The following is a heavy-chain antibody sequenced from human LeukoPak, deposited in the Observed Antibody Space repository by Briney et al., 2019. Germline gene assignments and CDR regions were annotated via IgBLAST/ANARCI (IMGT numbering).Heavy chain of an antibody. V-gene: IGHV5-51*01. CDR1: GYSFTSYW. CDR2: IYPGDSDT. D-gene: IGHD4-17*01. J-gene: IGHJ4*02. CDR3: ARHLPTVTTPGVDFDY. Sequence: GESLKISCKGSGYSFTSYWIGWVRQMPGKGLEWMGIIYPGDSDTRYSPSFQGQVTISADKSISTAYLQWSSLKASDTAMYYCARHLPTVTTPGVDFDYWGQGTVVTVSS.